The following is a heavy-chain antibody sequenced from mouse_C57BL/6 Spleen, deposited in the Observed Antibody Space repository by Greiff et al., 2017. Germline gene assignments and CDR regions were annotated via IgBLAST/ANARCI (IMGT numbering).Heavy chain of an antibody. CDR3: ARHGSNYSHYYAMDY. V-gene: IGHV2-6-1*01. CDR1: GFSLTSYG. Sequence: VQLQQSGPGLVAPSQSLSITCTVSGFSLTSYGVHWVRQPPGKGLEWLVVIWSDGSTTYNSALKSRLSISKDNSKSQVFLRMNSLQTDDTAMYYCARHGSNYSHYYAMDYWGQGTSVTVSS. D-gene: IGHD2-5*01. CDR2: IWSDGST. J-gene: IGHJ4*01.